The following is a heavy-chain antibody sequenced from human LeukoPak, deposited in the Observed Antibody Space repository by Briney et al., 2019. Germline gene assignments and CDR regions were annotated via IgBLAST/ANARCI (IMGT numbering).Heavy chain of an antibody. Sequence: PGGSLRLSCAASGFTFSSYGMHWVRQAPGKGLEWVAVISYDGSNKYYADSVKGRFTISRDNSKNTLYLQMNSLRAEDTAVYYCAKDGVYGSGSYPLTYYYYYGMDVWGQGTTVTVSS. CDR3: AKDGVYGSGSYPLTYYYYYGMDV. J-gene: IGHJ6*02. D-gene: IGHD3-10*01. CDR1: GFTFSSYG. V-gene: IGHV3-30*18. CDR2: ISYDGSNK.